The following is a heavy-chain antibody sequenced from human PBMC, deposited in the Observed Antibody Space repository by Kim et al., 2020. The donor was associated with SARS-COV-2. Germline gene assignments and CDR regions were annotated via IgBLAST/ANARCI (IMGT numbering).Heavy chain of an antibody. CDR2: INPNSGGT. J-gene: IGHJ3*02. CDR1: GYTFTGYY. CDR3: ARDPGSGGLYSGSYTEDAFDI. V-gene: IGHV1-2*02. Sequence: ASVKVSCKASGYTFTGYYMHWVRQAPGQGLEWMGWINPNSGGTNYAQKFQGRVTMTRDTSISTAYMELSRLRSDDTAVYYCARDPGSGGLYSGSYTEDAFDIWGQGTMVTVYS. D-gene: IGHD1-26*01.